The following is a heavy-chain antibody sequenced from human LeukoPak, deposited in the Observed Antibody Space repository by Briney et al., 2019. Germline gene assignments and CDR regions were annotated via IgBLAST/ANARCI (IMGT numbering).Heavy chain of an antibody. CDR2: INHSGST. V-gene: IGHV4-38-2*01. J-gene: IGHJ4*02. CDR3: ARSPYYFDSSGYHGAYYFDY. Sequence: SETLSLTCAVSGYSISSGDYWGWIRQPPGKGLEWIGSINHSGSTYNNPSLKSRVTISVDTSKNQFSLKLSSVTAADTAVYYCARSPYYFDSSGYHGAYYFDYWGQGTLVTVSS. D-gene: IGHD3-22*01. CDR1: GYSISSGDY.